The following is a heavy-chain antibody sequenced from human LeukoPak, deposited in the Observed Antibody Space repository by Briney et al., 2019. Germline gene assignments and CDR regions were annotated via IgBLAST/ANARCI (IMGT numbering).Heavy chain of an antibody. CDR1: GGSFGGYY. J-gene: IGHJ4*02. V-gene: IGHV4-34*01. CDR3: STSWRSDY. CDR2: INHSGST. Sequence: PSETLSLTCAVYGGSFGGYYWSWIRQPPGKGLEWIGEINHSGSTNYNPSLKSRVTISVDTSKNQFSLKLSSVTAADTAVYRSSTSWRSDYWGQGTLVTVSS. D-gene: IGHD2-2*01.